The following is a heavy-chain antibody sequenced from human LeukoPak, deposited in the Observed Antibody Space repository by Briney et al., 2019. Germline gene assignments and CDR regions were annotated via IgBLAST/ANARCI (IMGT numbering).Heavy chain of an antibody. V-gene: IGHV3-33*01. D-gene: IGHD2-21*01. CDR2: IWYDGSNK. J-gene: IGHJ3*02. CDR1: GFTFSSYG. Sequence: GGSLRLSCAACGFTFSSYGMHWVRQAPGKGLEWVAVIWYDGSNKYYADSVKGRFTISRDNSKNTLYLQMNILRADYTAVYYCARICCGVPCLDAAPLSDAFDIWGQGTMVTVSS. CDR3: ARICCGVPCLDAAPLSDAFDI.